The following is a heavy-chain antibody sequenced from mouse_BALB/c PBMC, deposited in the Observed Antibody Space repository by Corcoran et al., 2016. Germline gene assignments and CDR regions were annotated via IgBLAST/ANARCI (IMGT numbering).Heavy chain of an antibody. Sequence: EVLLQQSGPELVKPGASVKIPCKASGYTFTDYNMDWVKQSHGKSLEWIGDINPNNGGTIYNQKFKGKATLTVDKSSSTAYMELRSLTSEDTAVYYCARRWTTVVAPYYAMDYWGQGTSVTVSS. CDR1: GYTFTDYN. CDR3: ARRWTTVVAPYYAMDY. J-gene: IGHJ4*01. CDR2: INPNNGGT. D-gene: IGHD1-1*01. V-gene: IGHV1-18*01.